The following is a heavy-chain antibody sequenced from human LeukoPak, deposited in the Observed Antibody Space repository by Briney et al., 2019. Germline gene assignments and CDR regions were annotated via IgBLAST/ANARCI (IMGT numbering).Heavy chain of an antibody. CDR1: GFTVSSNY. J-gene: IGHJ6*02. CDR3: ARDPTNYGMDV. V-gene: IGHV3-53*01. Sequence: AGGSLRLSCAASGFTVSSNYMSWVRQAPGKGLEWVSVIYSGGSTYYADSVKGRFTISRDNPKNTLYLQMNSLRAEDTAVYYCARDPTNYGMDVWGQGTTVTVSS. CDR2: IYSGGST. D-gene: IGHD5-24*01.